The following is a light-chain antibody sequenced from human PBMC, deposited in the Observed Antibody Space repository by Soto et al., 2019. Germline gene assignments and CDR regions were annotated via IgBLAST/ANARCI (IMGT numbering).Light chain of an antibody. V-gene: IGLV2-8*01. CDR3: GSQAGSNKHVV. CDR1: NSDIGASNS. Sequence: QSALTQPPSASGSPGQSVTISCAGSNSDIGASNSVSWYQQHPGKAPKLLISEVTKRPSGVPDRFSGSKSGNTASLTVSGLQAEDEADYYCGSQAGSNKHVVFGGGTKLTVL. J-gene: IGLJ2*01. CDR2: EVT.